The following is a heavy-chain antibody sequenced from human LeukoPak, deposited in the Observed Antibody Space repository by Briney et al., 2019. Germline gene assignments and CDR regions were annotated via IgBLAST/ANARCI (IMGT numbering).Heavy chain of an antibody. Sequence: SETLSLTCTVSGYSISSGYYWGWIRQPPGKGLEWIGSIYHSGSTYYNPSLKSRVTISVDTSKNQFSLKLSSVTAADTAVYYCARVDPYSSRLYFQHWGQGTLVTVSS. V-gene: IGHV4-38-2*02. J-gene: IGHJ1*01. CDR1: GYSISSGYY. CDR2: IYHSGST. CDR3: ARVDPYSSRLYFQH. D-gene: IGHD6-13*01.